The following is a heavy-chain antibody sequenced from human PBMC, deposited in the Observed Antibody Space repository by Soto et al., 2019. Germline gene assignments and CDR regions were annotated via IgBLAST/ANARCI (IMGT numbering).Heavy chain of an antibody. CDR2: MNPINGAA. D-gene: IGHD6-13*01. CDR3: GRGPSPRAPAGGTPYYYAMDV. Sequence: ASVKVSCKAFGYDFTAYDTNWVRQASGQGLEWMGWMNPINGAAGSARRFQGRVSMTRNTATGTAYLELTSLRSDDTAVYYCGRGPSPRAPAGGTPYYYAMDVWGQGTTVTVSS. V-gene: IGHV1-8*02. CDR1: GYDFTAYD. J-gene: IGHJ6*02.